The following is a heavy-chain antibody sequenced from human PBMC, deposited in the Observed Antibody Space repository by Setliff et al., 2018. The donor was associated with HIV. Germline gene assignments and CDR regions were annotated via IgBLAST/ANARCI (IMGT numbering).Heavy chain of an antibody. J-gene: IGHJ4*02. CDR2: ISGSGGST. CDR1: GFIFNNYA. CDR3: TKKGPKGQWLVDLYFDS. Sequence: GGSLRLSCAASGFIFNNYAMSWVRQAPGKGLEWVSVISGSGGSTYVADSVKGRFTISRDNSENTLYLQMNSLRADHTAVYYCTKKGPKGQWLVDLYFDSWGQGTLVTVSS. V-gene: IGHV3-23*01. D-gene: IGHD6-19*01.